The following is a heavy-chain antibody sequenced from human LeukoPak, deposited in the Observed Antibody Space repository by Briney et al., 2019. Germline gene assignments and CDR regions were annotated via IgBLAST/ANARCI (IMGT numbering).Heavy chain of an antibody. V-gene: IGHV3-30*02. CDR1: GFIFSNYG. Sequence: GWSLRLSCAASGFIFSNYGMHWVRQAPGKGLEGVAFIRYDGSYKYFADSVKGRFTISRDNSKNTLYLQMNSLRAEDTAVYYCAKDAKYYYATGTYYNDCWGQGTLVTVSS. CDR3: AKDAKYYYATGTYYNDC. J-gene: IGHJ4*02. CDR2: IRYDGSYK. D-gene: IGHD3-10*01.